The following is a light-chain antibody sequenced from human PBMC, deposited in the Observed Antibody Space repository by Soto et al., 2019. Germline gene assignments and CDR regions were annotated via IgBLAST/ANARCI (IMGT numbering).Light chain of an antibody. Sequence: DIVLTQSPLSLPVTPGEPASISCRSSQSLLHSNGNIYLDWYLQKPGQSPQLLIYLGSIRASGDPDRFSGSGSGKDFTLKITSVEAEDVGVYYGMQAIQAPRTFGLGTKVEIQ. CDR3: MQAIQAPRT. V-gene: IGKV2-28*01. CDR1: QSLLHSNGNIY. J-gene: IGKJ1*01. CDR2: LGS.